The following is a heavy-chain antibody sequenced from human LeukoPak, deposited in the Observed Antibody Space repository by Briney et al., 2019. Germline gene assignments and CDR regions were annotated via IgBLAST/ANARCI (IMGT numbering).Heavy chain of an antibody. CDR2: IYYSGST. CDR1: GDSITTSSYY. V-gene: IGHV4-39*01. D-gene: IGHD1/OR15-1a*01. Sequence: ETLSLTCTVSGDSITTSSYYWGWIRQPPGKGLEWIGNIYYSGSTYYNPPLKSRVTISVDTSKNQFALKLSSVTAADTAVYYCARSIIGTRSKFDYWGQGTLVTVSS. CDR3: ARSIIGTRSKFDY. J-gene: IGHJ4*02.